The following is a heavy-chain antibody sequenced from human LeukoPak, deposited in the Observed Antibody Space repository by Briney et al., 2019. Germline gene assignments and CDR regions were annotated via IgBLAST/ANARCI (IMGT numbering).Heavy chain of an antibody. V-gene: IGHV1-8*01. CDR2: MNPNSGNT. D-gene: IGHD1-14*01. Sequence: ASVKVSCKASGYTFTSYDINWVRQATGQGLEWMGWMNPNSGNTAYAQKFQGRVTMTRDTSISTAYMEVSGLRSDDTAVYFCARGPRNDPWGRGTLVTVSS. J-gene: IGHJ5*02. CDR3: ARGPRNDP. CDR1: GYTFTSYD.